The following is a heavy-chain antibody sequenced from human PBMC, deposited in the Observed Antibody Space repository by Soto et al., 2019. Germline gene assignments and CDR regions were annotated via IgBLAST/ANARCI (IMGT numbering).Heavy chain of an antibody. D-gene: IGHD4-4*01. Sequence: QVTLKESGPVLVKPTETLTLTCTVSGFSLSTARMGVSWIRQPPGKALEWLAHIFSNDVKSYSTSLKTRLTISKDTSKSQVVLTMTNMDPVDTATYFCARIGTYSNYAYYYFDYWGQGTLVTVSS. CDR2: IFSNDVK. J-gene: IGHJ4*02. V-gene: IGHV2-26*01. CDR3: ARIGTYSNYAYYYFDY. CDR1: GFSLSTARMG.